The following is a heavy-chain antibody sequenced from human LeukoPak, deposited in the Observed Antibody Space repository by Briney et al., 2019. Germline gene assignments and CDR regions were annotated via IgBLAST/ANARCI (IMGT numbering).Heavy chain of an antibody. CDR3: ARGSGYSYGYDYYYYMDV. CDR2: IYYSGST. D-gene: IGHD5-18*01. V-gene: IGHV4-59*01. J-gene: IGHJ6*03. Sequence: SETLSLTCTVSGGSISSYYWSWIRQPPGKGLEWIGYIYYSGSTNYNPSLKSRVTISVDTSKNQFSLKLSSVAAADTAVYYCARGSGYSYGYDYYYYMDVWGKGTTVTVSS. CDR1: GGSISSYY.